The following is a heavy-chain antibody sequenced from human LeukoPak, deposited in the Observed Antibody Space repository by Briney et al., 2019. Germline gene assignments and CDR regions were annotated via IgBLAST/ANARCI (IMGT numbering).Heavy chain of an antibody. D-gene: IGHD5-24*01. V-gene: IGHV4-38-2*02. J-gene: IGHJ5*02. CDR3: ASLHGSAYNWFDP. Sequence: PSETLSLTCTVSGYSISSGYYWGWIRQPPGKGLEWIGSLFHSGSTYYNPSLKSRVTISVDTSKNQFSLKLSSVTAADTAVYYCASLHGSAYNWFDPWGQGTLVTVSS. CDR1: GYSISSGYY. CDR2: LFHSGST.